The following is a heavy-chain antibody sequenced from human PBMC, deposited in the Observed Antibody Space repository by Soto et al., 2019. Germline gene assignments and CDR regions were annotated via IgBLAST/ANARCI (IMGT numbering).Heavy chain of an antibody. CDR1: GGSVSSSQW. CDR2: IYHVGIT. J-gene: IGHJ4*02. Sequence: SETLSLTCAVSGGSVSSSQWWTWVRQAPGKGLEWLRDIYHVGITKYNPALKSRVTISVDTSKNQFSLKLTSVTAADTAVYYCARDKITGLFDDWGQGTLVTVSS. CDR3: ARDKITGLFDD. V-gene: IGHV4-4*02. D-gene: IGHD2-8*02.